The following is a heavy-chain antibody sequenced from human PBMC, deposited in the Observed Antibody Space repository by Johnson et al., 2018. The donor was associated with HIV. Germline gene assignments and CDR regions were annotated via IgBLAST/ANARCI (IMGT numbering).Heavy chain of an antibody. D-gene: IGHD3-16*01. CDR1: GFTFDDDA. CDR3: ATDMGVTHAFDI. CDR2: ISWNSGSI. Sequence: VQLLESGGGLVQPGRSLRLSCAASGFTFDDDAMNWVRQAPGMGLEWVSGISWNSGSIGYAASVQGRFTISRDNAKNSLYLPMNSLRAEDTALYYCATDMGVTHAFDIWGQGTMVTVSS. J-gene: IGHJ3*02. V-gene: IGHV3-9*01.